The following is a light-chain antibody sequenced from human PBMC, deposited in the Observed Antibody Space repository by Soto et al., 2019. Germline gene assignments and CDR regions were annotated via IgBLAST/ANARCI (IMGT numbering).Light chain of an antibody. J-gene: IGKJ3*01. Sequence: EVVLTQSPVTLSLSPGERATLSRRASQSVSSYLAWYQQKPGQAPRLVIYEASKRATGIPARFSGSGSGTDFTLTITNLEPEDFAVYFCQQWSRWPRETFGPATTVDIK. V-gene: IGKV3-11*01. CDR2: EAS. CDR1: QSVSSY. CDR3: QQWSRWPRET.